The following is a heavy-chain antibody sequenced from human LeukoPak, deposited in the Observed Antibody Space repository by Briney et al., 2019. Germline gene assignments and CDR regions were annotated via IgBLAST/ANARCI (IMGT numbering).Heavy chain of an antibody. Sequence: SVKVSCKASGGTFSSYAISWVRQAPGQGLEWMGGIIPIFGTANYAQKFQGRVTITADESTGTAYMELSSLRSEDTAVYYCAREVVVIATPGGYFDYWGQGTLVTVSS. D-gene: IGHD2-21*01. CDR1: GGTFSSYA. J-gene: IGHJ4*02. CDR3: AREVVVIATPGGYFDY. CDR2: IIPIFGTA. V-gene: IGHV1-69*13.